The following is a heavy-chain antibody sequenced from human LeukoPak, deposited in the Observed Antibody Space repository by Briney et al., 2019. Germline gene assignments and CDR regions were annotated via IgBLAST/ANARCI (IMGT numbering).Heavy chain of an antibody. V-gene: IGHV4-30-4*01. Sequence: SETLSLTCTVSGGSISSGDYYWSWIRQPPGKGLEWIGYIYYSGSTYYNPSLKSRVTISVDTSKNQFSLKLSSVTAADTAVYYCARGGTTVPIFSAFDIWGQGTMVTVSS. D-gene: IGHD4-17*01. CDR2: IYYSGST. CDR1: GGSISSGDYY. J-gene: IGHJ3*02. CDR3: ARGGTTVPIFSAFDI.